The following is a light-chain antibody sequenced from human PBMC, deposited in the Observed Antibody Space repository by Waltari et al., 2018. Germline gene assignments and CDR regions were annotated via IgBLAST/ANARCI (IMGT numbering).Light chain of an antibody. CDR1: NIGSKR. CDR3: QVWDTGSDRVV. Sequence: SYVLTQPPSVSVAPGETARITWGGQNIGSKRVHWYQQKPGQAPVLVGYGACDRPSGIPERFAGSNSGNTATLTISRVEAGDEADFYCQVWDTGSDRVVFGGGTKLTVL. V-gene: IGLV3-21*02. CDR2: GAC. J-gene: IGLJ2*01.